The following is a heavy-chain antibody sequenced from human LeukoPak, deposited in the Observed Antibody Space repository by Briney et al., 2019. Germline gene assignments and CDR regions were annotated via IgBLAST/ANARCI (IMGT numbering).Heavy chain of an antibody. D-gene: IGHD6-19*01. CDR1: GYTFTSYH. CDR3: ARAVSSGWYGGYYYYYYYMDV. CDR2: INPSGGST. Sequence: ASVKVSCKASGYTFTSYHMHWVRQAPGQGLEWMGIINPSGGSTSYAQKFQGRVTMTRNTSISTAYMELSSLRSEDTAVYYCARAVSSGWYGGYYYYYYYMDVWGKGTTVTISS. J-gene: IGHJ6*03. V-gene: IGHV1-46*01.